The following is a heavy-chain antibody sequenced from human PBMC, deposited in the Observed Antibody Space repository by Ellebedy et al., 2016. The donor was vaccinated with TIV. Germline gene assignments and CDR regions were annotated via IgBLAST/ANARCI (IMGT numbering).Heavy chain of an antibody. J-gene: IGHJ5*02. CDR2: IIGSGGNT. CDR1: GFTFSAYA. Sequence: GESLKISCAASGFTFSAYAMGWVRQAPRKGLEWVSTIIGSGGNTSYAASVKGRFTISRDNSKNTLYLQMNSLRAEDTAVYFCAREGYYDVLTGDEGNWFDPWGQGTLVTVSS. D-gene: IGHD3-9*01. CDR3: AREGYYDVLTGDEGNWFDP. V-gene: IGHV3-23*01.